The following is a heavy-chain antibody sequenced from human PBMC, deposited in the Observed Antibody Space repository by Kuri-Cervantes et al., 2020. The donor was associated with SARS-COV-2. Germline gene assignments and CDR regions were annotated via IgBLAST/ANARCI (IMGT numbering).Heavy chain of an antibody. D-gene: IGHD4-11*01. CDR1: GGSISSYY. CDR2: IYYSGST. J-gene: IGHJ4*02. V-gene: IGHV4-59*08. CDR3: ANYDYSTLYFDY. Sequence: GSLRLSCTVSGGSISSYYWSWIRQPPGKGLEWIGYIYYSGSTNYNPSLKSRVTISVDTSKNQFSLKLSSVTAADTAVYYCANYDYSTLYFDYWGQGTLVTASS.